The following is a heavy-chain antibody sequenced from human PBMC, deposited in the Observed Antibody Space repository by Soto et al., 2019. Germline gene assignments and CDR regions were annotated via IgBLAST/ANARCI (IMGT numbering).Heavy chain of an antibody. CDR3: VRGRSDSLMDV. CDR1: GFTFSTYT. J-gene: IGHJ6*02. V-gene: IGHV3-23*01. Sequence: PGGSLRLSCFASGFTFSTYTMTWVRQAPGKGLEWVSSVGGSGDGTYYADSVKGRFTISRDDAKNSLYLQMNSLRDDDTAVYFCVRGRSDSLMDVWGQGTTVTVSS. CDR2: VGGSGDGT.